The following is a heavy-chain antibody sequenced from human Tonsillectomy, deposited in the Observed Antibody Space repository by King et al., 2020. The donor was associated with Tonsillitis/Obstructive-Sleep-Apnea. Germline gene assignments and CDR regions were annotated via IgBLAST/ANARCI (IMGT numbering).Heavy chain of an antibody. Sequence: QLVQSGAEVKKPGASVKVSCKASGYTFAGFYIHWVRQAPGQGLEWMGWINPVSGGTKYAQKFQGRVTMTGDTSISTAYMELSRLRSDDTAIYYCARDRNYYGDYWGQGTLVTVSS. CDR1: GYTFAGFY. D-gene: IGHD3-10*01. V-gene: IGHV1-2*02. CDR2: INPVSGGT. J-gene: IGHJ4*02. CDR3: ARDRNYYGDY.